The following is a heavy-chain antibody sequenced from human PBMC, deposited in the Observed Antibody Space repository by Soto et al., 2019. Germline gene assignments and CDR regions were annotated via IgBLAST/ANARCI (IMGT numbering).Heavy chain of an antibody. V-gene: IGHV3-74*01. CDR2: INSDGSST. D-gene: IGHD2-15*01. CDR1: GFTFSSYW. J-gene: IGHJ6*02. Sequence: EVQLVESGGGLVQPGGSLRLSCAASGFTFSSYWMHWVRQAPGKGLVWVSRINSDGSSTSYADSVKGRFTISRDNAKNTLYLQMNSLRAEDTAVYYCARGRDIVVVVAATGGYYGMDVWGQGTTVTVSS. CDR3: ARGRDIVVVVAATGGYYGMDV.